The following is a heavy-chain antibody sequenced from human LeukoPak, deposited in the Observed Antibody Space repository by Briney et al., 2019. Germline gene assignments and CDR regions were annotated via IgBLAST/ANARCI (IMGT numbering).Heavy chain of an antibody. CDR1: GFTFSNYI. CDR3: ARTVSDSFEY. J-gene: IGHJ4*02. Sequence: PGGSLKLSCAASGFTFSNYIMDWVRQAPGKGLEWVSSIEKTGSYVYHVDSVRGRFTISRDNAKNSLYLQMNSLRAEDTAVYYCARTVSDSFEYWGQGTLVTVSS. D-gene: IGHD2-21*02. CDR2: IEKTGSYV. V-gene: IGHV3-21*01.